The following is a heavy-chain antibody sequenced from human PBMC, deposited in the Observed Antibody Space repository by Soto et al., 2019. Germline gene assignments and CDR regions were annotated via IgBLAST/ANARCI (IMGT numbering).Heavy chain of an antibody. CDR1: GGSISSGGYY. Sequence: PSETLSLTCTVSGGSISSGGYYWSWIRQHPGKGLEWIGYIYYSGSTYYNPSLKSRVTISVDTSKNQFSLKLSSVTAADTAVYYCARGQMSSGYYYWGQGTLVTSPQ. CDR2: IYYSGST. CDR3: ARGQMSSGYYY. J-gene: IGHJ4*02. V-gene: IGHV4-31*03. D-gene: IGHD3-22*01.